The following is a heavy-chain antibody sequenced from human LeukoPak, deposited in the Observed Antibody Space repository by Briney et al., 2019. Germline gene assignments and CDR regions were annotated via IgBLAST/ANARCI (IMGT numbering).Heavy chain of an antibody. CDR2: ISGSSNAI. CDR3: ARDRTTVTTSALDY. V-gene: IGHV3-48*02. J-gene: IGHJ4*02. Sequence: GGSLRLSCAVSGLTFSSSWMDWVRQAPGKGLEWVSYISGSSNAIYYADSVKGRFTISRDNAKNSLYLQMNSLRDEDTAVYYCARDRTTVTTSALDYWGQGTLVTVSS. CDR1: GLTFSSSW. D-gene: IGHD4-11*01.